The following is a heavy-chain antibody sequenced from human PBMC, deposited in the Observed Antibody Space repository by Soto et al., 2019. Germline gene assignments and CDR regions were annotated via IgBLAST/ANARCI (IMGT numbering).Heavy chain of an antibody. J-gene: IGHJ3*02. CDR3: ATFTVVTPGGAFDI. D-gene: IGHD2-15*01. CDR2: ISSSGSTI. CDR1: GFTFSSYE. V-gene: IGHV3-48*03. Sequence: GGSLRLSCAASGFTFSSYEMNWVRQAPGKGLEWVSYISSSGSTIYYADSVKGRFTISRDNAKNSLYLQMNSLRAEDTAVYYCATFTVVTPGGAFDIWGQGTMVTVSS.